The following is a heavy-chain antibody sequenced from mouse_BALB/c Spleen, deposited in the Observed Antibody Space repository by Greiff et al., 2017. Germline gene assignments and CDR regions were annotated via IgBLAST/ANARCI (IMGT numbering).Heavy chain of an antibody. CDR2: ISYSGST. CDR1: GYSITSDYA. J-gene: IGHJ3*01. V-gene: IGHV3-2*02. D-gene: IGHD1-1*01. Sequence: ESGPGLVKPSQSLSLTCTVTGYSITSDYAWNWIRQFPGNKLEWMGYISYSGSTSYNPSLKSRISITRDTSKNQFFLQLNSVTTEDTATYYCAREGGSRIAYWGQGTLVTVSA. CDR3: AREGGSRIAY.